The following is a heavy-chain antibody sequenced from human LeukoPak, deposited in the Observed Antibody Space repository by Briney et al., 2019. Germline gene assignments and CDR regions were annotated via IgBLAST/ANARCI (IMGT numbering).Heavy chain of an antibody. V-gene: IGHV4-34*01. CDR2: INHSGST. Sequence: KPSETLSLTCAVYGGSFSGYYWSWIRQPPGKGLEWIGEINHSGSTNYNPSLKSRVTISVDTSKNQFSLKLSSVTAADTAVYYCARGGGDYGGYYFDYWGKGTLVPVSS. CDR3: ARGGGDYGGYYFDY. J-gene: IGHJ4*02. CDR1: GGSFSGYY. D-gene: IGHD4-23*01.